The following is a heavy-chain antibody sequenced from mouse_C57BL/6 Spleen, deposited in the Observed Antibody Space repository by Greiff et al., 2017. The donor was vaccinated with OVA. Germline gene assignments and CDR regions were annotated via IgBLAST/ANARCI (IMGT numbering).Heavy chain of an antibody. CDR2: IDPETGGT. J-gene: IGHJ2*01. Sequence: VQLVESGAELVRPGASVTLSCKASGYTFTDYEMHWVKQTPVNGLEWIGAIDPETGGTAYNQKFKGKAILTADKSSSTAYMELRSLTSEDSAVYYCTRVGSYCDYWGQGTTLTVSS. CDR3: TRVGSYCDY. V-gene: IGHV1-15*01. CDR1: GYTFTDYE. D-gene: IGHD1-1*01.